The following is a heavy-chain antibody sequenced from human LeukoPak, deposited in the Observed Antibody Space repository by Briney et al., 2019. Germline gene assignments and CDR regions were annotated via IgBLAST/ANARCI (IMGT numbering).Heavy chain of an antibody. Sequence: KTGGSLRLSCAASGFTFSSYSMNWVRQAPGKGLEWVSSISSSSSYIYYADSVKGRFTISRDNAKNSLYLQMNSLRAEDTAVYYCARMGDYGSGIIDYWGQGTLVTVSS. CDR3: ARMGDYGSGIIDY. V-gene: IGHV3-21*01. J-gene: IGHJ4*02. CDR2: ISSSSSYI. D-gene: IGHD3-10*01. CDR1: GFTFSSYS.